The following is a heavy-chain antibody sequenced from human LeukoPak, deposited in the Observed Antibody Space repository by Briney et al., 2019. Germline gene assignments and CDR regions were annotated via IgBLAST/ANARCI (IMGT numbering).Heavy chain of an antibody. J-gene: IGHJ3*02. CDR1: GYTFTGYY. CDR2: INPNSGGT. D-gene: IGHD3-22*01. V-gene: IGHV1-2*02. CDR3: ARNYDSSGYYRRGSAFDI. Sequence: ASVTVSFKASGYTFTGYYMHWVRQAPGQGLEGVGWINPNSGGTNYEQKFQGRVTMTRDTSISTAYMELSRLRSDDTAVYYCARNYDSSGYYRRGSAFDIWGQGTMVTVSS.